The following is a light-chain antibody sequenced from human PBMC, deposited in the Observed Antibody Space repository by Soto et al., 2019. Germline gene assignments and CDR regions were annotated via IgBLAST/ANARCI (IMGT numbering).Light chain of an antibody. J-gene: IGLJ2*01. Sequence: QSVLAQPPSASGTPGQRITISCSGSSXNIGSNTVNWYQQLPGTAPKLLIYSNNQRPSGVPDRFSGSKSGTSASLAISGLQSEDEAEYYCAAWDDSLNGVVFGGGTKVTVL. V-gene: IGLV1-44*01. CDR1: SXNIGSNT. CDR3: AAWDDSLNGVV. CDR2: SNN.